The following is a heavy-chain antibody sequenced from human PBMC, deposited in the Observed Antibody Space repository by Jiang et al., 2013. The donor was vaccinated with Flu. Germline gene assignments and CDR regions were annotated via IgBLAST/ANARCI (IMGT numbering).Heavy chain of an antibody. Sequence: VQLVESGGGLVQPGGSLRLSCAASGFTFTSYAMSWVRQAPGKGLEWVSGISGRGVRTYYADSVKGRFTISRDNSKNTLYLQMSTLRAEDTAVYYCAKDNGICSDGDGVCYPYGMDVWGHGTTVTASS. V-gene: IGHV3-23*04. CDR1: GFTFTSYA. CDR3: AKDNGICSDGDGVCYPYGMDV. CDR2: ISGRGVRT. J-gene: IGHJ6*02. D-gene: IGHD2-21*02.